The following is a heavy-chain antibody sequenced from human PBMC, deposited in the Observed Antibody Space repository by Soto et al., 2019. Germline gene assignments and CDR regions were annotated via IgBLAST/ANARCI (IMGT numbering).Heavy chain of an antibody. Sequence: EVQLLESGGGLVQPGGSLRLSCAASGFTFSSYAMSWVRQAPGKGLEWVGRIIPKANTDATAYAASVKGRFTISRDDSESTAYLQMNSLKTEDTAVYYCTRHEAGTPNYFDSWGQGTLVTVSS. D-gene: IGHD3-10*01. CDR2: IIPKANTDAT. V-gene: IGHV3-73*01. CDR1: GFTFSSYA. J-gene: IGHJ4*02. CDR3: TRHEAGTPNYFDS.